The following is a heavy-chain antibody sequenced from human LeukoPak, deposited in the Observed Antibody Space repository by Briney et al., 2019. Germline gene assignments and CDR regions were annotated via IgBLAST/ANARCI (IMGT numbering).Heavy chain of an antibody. D-gene: IGHD1-7*01. V-gene: IGHV4-38-2*02. Sequence: PSETLSLTCTVSGYSISSGHYWGWIRPPPGKGLEWIGKIYDSGSTDYNPSLKSRVTISVDTSKNQFSLKLRSVTAADTAVYYCARDSGTTGEVKFDPWGQGTLVTVSS. J-gene: IGHJ5*02. CDR1: GYSISSGHY. CDR2: IYDSGST. CDR3: ARDSGTTGEVKFDP.